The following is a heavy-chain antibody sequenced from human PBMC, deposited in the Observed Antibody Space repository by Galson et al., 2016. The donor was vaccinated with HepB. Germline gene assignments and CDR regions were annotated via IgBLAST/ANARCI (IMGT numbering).Heavy chain of an antibody. D-gene: IGHD5-12*01. CDR1: DGPLSGYY. CDR2: INHVGFT. V-gene: IGHV4-34*01. CDR3: ARGRLPQAHLDL. Sequence: SETLSLTCAVYDGPLSGYYWTWIRQPPGQGLEWLGEINHVGFTNYNPSLKSRVTISVDTSSNHFSLQLTSVPAADTAVYYCARGRLPQAHLDLWGQGTLVTVSS. J-gene: IGHJ5*02.